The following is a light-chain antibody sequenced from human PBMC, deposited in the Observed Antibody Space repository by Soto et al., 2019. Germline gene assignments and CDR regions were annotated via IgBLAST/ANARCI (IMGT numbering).Light chain of an antibody. J-gene: IGKJ3*01. CDR3: WQYGSSPPVT. CDR2: CAS. CDR1: QSVTGSY. Sequence: EIVLTQSPGTLSLSPGERATLSCRASQSVTGSYLAWYKQKPGQAPRLLIYCASSRASGIPDRFSVSGSGTDFTLSISRLEPEYFAVYYCWQYGSSPPVTFGPGTKVDIK. V-gene: IGKV3-20*01.